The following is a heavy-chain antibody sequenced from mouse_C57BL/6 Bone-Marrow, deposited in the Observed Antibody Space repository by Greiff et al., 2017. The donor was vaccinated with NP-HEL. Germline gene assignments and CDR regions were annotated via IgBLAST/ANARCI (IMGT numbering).Heavy chain of an antibody. CDR3: ASSYYGSTLDY. V-gene: IGHV5-12*01. CDR1: GFTFSDYY. J-gene: IGHJ2*01. Sequence: EVQLQESGGGLVQPGGSLKLSCAASGFTFSDYYMYWVRQTPEKRLEWVAYISNGGGSTYYPDTVKGRFTISRDNAKNTLYLQMSRLKSEDTAMYYCASSYYGSTLDYWGQGTTLTVSS. D-gene: IGHD1-1*01. CDR2: ISNGGGST.